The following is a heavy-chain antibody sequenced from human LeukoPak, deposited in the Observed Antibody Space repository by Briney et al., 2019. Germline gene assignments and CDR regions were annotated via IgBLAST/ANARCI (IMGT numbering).Heavy chain of an antibody. V-gene: IGHV1-8*01. D-gene: IGHD3-22*01. CDR3: ARDLYDSRVYESQPRDY. CDR1: GYTFTSYD. CDR2: MNPNSGNT. J-gene: IGHJ4*02. Sequence: ASVKVSCKASGYTFTSYDINWVRQATGQGLEWMGWMNPNSGNTGYAQKFQGRVTMTRDTSISTAYMELSRLRSDDTAVYYCARDLYDSRVYESQPRDYWGQGTLVTVSS.